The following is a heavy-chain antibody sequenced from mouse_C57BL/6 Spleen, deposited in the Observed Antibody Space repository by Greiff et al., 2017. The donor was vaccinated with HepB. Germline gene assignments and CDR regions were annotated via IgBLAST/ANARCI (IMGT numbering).Heavy chain of an antibody. J-gene: IGHJ3*01. CDR2: IYPRSGNT. CDR3: AGGDGYSWFAY. V-gene: IGHV1-81*01. D-gene: IGHD2-3*01. CDR1: GYTFTSYG. Sequence: QVQLKQSGAELARPGASVKLSCKASGYTFTSYGISWVKQRTGQGLEWIGEIYPRSGNTYYNEKFKGKATLTADKSSSTAYMELRSLTSEDSAVYFCAGGDGYSWFAYWGQGTLVTVSA.